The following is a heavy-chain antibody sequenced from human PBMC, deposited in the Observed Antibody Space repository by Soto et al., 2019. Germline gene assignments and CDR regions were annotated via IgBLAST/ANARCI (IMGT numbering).Heavy chain of an antibody. Sequence: QITLKESGPTLVKPTQTLTLTCTFSGFSLSTSGVAVGWIRQPPGKALEWLALIYWDDDKRYSPSPKSRLTITKDTSKNQVVLRMTNMDPVDTATYYCAYRSPSIRLDPWGQGTLVTVAS. CDR2: IYWDDDK. J-gene: IGHJ5*02. D-gene: IGHD2-21*01. CDR1: GFSLSTSGVA. CDR3: AYRSPSIRLDP. V-gene: IGHV2-5*02.